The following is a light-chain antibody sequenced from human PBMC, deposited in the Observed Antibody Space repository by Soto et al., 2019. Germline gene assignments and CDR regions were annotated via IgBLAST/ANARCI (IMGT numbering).Light chain of an antibody. J-gene: IGKJ4*01. Sequence: EIVMTPSPATLSVSPGAGATLSCRASQSVNSHLAWYQQKPGQAPRLLIYEAFTRATGIPARFSGSGSGTEFTLTISSLQSEDSAVYYCQQYSSWSPLTFGGGTKVDIK. CDR3: QQYSSWSPLT. CDR1: QSVNSH. CDR2: EAF. V-gene: IGKV3-15*01.